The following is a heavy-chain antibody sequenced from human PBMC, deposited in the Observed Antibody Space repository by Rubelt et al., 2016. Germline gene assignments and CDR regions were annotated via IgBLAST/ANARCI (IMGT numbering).Heavy chain of an antibody. Sequence: QVQLVQSGSELKKPGASVKVSCKASGYTFTSYGMNWVRQAPGQGLEWMGWISAYNDNTDYAQKFQDRVTLTIDTSTSTTYMELRSLRSDDTAVYYCARDSSSWYYYYYGMDVWGQGTTVIVSS. CDR2: ISAYNDNT. J-gene: IGHJ6*02. CDR1: GYTFTSYG. CDR3: ARDSSSWYYYYYGMDV. V-gene: IGHV1-18*01. D-gene: IGHD2-2*01.